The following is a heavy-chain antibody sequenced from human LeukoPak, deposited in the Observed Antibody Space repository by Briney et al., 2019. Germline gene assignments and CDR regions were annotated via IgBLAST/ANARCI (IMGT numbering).Heavy chain of an antibody. J-gene: IGHJ4*02. CDR2: LFYSGNT. V-gene: IGHV4-39*01. Sequence: SETLSLTCTVSGGSISSSNYYWGWIRQPPGKGLEWIGSLFYSGNTYYNPSLKSRVTISVDTSRNQLSLKVRSVTATDTAVYSCVRHSADHTSFDHWGQGTLVTVSS. CDR1: GGSISSSNYY. CDR3: VRHSADHTSFDH.